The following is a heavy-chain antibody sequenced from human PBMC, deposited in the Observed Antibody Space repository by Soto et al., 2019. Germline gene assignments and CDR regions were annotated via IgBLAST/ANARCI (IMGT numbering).Heavy chain of an antibody. CDR1: GFTFSSYA. CDR3: AKGPSEMVRAFDY. D-gene: IGHD3-10*01. CDR2: ISGSGGST. J-gene: IGHJ4*02. Sequence: SLRRSCAASGFTFSSYAMSWVRQAPGKGLEWVSAISGSGGSTYYADSVKGRFTISRDNSKNTLYLQMNSLRAEDTAVYYCAKGPSEMVRAFDYWGQGTLVTVSS. V-gene: IGHV3-23*01.